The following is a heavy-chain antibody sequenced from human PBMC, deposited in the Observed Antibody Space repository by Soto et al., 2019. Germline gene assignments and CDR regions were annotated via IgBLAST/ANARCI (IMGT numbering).Heavy chain of an antibody. CDR3: ARVQYSSSWYVYFDY. J-gene: IGHJ4*02. V-gene: IGHV4-59*07. CDR2: IYYSGST. CDR1: GGSISSYY. Sequence: LDTLSLTCTVSGGSISSYYWSWIRQPPGKGLEWIGYIYYSGSTNYNPSLKSRVTISVDTSKNQFSLKLSSVTAADTAVYYCARVQYSSSWYVYFDYWGQGTLVTVSS. D-gene: IGHD6-13*01.